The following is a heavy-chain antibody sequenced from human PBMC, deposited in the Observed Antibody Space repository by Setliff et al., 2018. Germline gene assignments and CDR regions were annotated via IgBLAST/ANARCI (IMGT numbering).Heavy chain of an antibody. J-gene: IGHJ6*03. Sequence: ETLSLTCTVSGGSVSSGSYYWSWIRQPPGKGLEWTGYIYYSGSTNYNPSLKSRVTISVDTSKNQFSLKLSSVTAADTAVYYCARGETSSGWYIYYYYYMDVWGKGTTVTVSS. CDR2: IYYSGST. CDR1: GGSVSSGSYY. D-gene: IGHD6-19*01. V-gene: IGHV4-61*01. CDR3: ARGETSSGWYIYYYYYMDV.